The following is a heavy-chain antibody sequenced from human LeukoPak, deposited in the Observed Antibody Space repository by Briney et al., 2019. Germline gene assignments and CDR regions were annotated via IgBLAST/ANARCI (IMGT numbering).Heavy chain of an antibody. CDR3: ARGGQELRYFDY. CDR2: ISGSGGST. Sequence: GGSLRLSCAASGFTFSSYAMSWVRQAPGKGLEWVSAISGSGGSTYYADSVKGRFTISRDNSKNTLYLQMNSLRAEDTAVYYCARGGQELRYFDYWGQGTLVTVSS. D-gene: IGHD1-7*01. J-gene: IGHJ4*02. CDR1: GFTFSSYA. V-gene: IGHV3-23*01.